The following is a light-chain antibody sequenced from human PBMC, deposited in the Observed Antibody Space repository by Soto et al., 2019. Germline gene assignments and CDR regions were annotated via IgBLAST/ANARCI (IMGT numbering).Light chain of an antibody. CDR1: QSVSSSY. Sequence: EIVLTQSPDTLSLSPGERATLSCRASQSVSSSYLAWYQHKPGQAPRLLIYDASRRATGIPDRFSGSGSGTDFTLTISSLEPEDIAVYYCQQYGSSPLTFGQGTKLEIK. CDR2: DAS. J-gene: IGKJ2*01. V-gene: IGKV3-20*01. CDR3: QQYGSSPLT.